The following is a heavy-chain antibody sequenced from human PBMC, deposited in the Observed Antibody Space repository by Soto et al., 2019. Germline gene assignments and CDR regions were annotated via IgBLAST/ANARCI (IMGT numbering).Heavy chain of an antibody. CDR3: ARGQALAAGTSSVDY. Sequence: GESLKISCKGSGYSFTGYWISWVRQMPGKGLEWMGRIDPSDSYTNYSPSFQGHVTISADKSISTAYLQWSSLKASDTAMYYCARGQALAAGTSSVDYWGQGTLVTVSS. D-gene: IGHD6-13*01. J-gene: IGHJ4*02. V-gene: IGHV5-10-1*01. CDR1: GYSFTGYW. CDR2: IDPSDSYT.